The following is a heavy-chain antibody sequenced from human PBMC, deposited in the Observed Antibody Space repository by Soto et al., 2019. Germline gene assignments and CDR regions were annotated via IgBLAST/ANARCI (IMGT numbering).Heavy chain of an antibody. J-gene: IGHJ4*02. Sequence: ASVKVSCKASGYSFMTYGMQWVRQAPGQRLEWMGWINPVFGKTKYSEKFQGRVTITRDESTSTDYMELSSLRSEDTAVYYCARPALEYYYDNNGYSSDYWGQGTLVTVSS. CDR3: ARPALEYYYDNNGYSSDY. D-gene: IGHD3-22*01. CDR2: INPVFGKT. V-gene: IGHV1-3*01. CDR1: GYSFMTYG.